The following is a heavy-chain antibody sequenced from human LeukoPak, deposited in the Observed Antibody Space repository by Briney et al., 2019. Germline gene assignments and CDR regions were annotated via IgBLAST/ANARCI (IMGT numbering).Heavy chain of an antibody. CDR1: GFTFDDYA. V-gene: IGHV3-9*01. Sequence: PGGSLRLSCAASGFTFDDYAMHWVRQAPGKGLEWVSGISWNSGSIGYADSVKGRLTISRDNAKNKVYLEMNSLRAEDTAVYYCARAKPADFDLWGRGTLLTVSS. CDR2: ISWNSGSI. CDR3: ARAKPADFDL. J-gene: IGHJ2*01.